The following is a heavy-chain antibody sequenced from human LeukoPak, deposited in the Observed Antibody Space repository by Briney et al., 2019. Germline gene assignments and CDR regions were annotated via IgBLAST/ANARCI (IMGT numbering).Heavy chain of an antibody. CDR2: INYVGGRT. J-gene: IGHJ4*02. CDR1: GLTSNNYW. V-gene: IGHV3-74*01. Sequence: GESLRLSCPPSGLTSNNYWMHCVRHAPGNGMVWVSPINYVGGRTTYADSVKGRFTISTDTAKNTTYMQMNSLRAEDTAVYYCARVTHYFASRSLGIYYFDYWGQGTLVTVSS. D-gene: IGHD3-10*01. CDR3: ARVTHYFASRSLGIYYFDY.